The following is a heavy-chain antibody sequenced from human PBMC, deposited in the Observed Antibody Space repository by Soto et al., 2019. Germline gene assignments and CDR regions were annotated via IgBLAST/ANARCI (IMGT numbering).Heavy chain of an antibody. V-gene: IGHV3-66*01. Sequence: EVQLVESGGGLVQPGGSLRLSCAASGFTVSSNYMSWVRQAPGKGLEWVSVIYSGGSTYYADSVKGRFTISRDNSKNTVYLHMNSPRAEDTAVYYCARFSLGESYSPNDAFDIWGQGTMVTVSS. CDR1: GFTVSSNY. D-gene: IGHD1-26*01. CDR3: ARFSLGESYSPNDAFDI. J-gene: IGHJ3*02. CDR2: IYSGGST.